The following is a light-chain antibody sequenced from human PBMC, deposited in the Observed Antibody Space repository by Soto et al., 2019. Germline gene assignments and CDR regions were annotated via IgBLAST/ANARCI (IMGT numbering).Light chain of an antibody. CDR2: LGS. J-gene: IGKJ2*01. Sequence: DIVMTQSPLSLPVTPGEPASITCKSSQSLLHRNGHNYLDWFLQKPGQSPQLLIYLGSYRAAGVPDRFSGSGSGTDFTLKISRVEAEDVGIYYCMQVLSHTFGQGTKLEIK. CDR1: QSLLHRNGHNY. CDR3: MQVLSHT. V-gene: IGKV2-28*01.